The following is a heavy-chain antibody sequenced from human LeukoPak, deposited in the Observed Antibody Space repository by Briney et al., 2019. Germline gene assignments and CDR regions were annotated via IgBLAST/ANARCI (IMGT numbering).Heavy chain of an antibody. CDR3: ARDLTRGYLGPGNWFDP. CDR1: GGSISSGSYY. D-gene: IGHD3-22*01. Sequence: SQTLSLTCTVSGGSISSGSYYWSWIRQPAGKGLEWIVRIYTSGSTNYNPSLKSRVTISVDTSKNQFSLKLSSVTAADTAVYYCARDLTRGYLGPGNWFDPWGQGTLVTVSS. CDR2: IYTSGST. V-gene: IGHV4-61*02. J-gene: IGHJ5*02.